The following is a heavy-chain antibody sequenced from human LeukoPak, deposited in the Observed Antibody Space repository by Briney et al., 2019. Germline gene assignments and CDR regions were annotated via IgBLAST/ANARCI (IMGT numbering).Heavy chain of an antibody. CDR1: GFTFSSYA. CDR3: AKDSAEYCSSTSCSWSDY. CDR2: ISGSGGST. J-gene: IGHJ4*02. D-gene: IGHD2-2*01. V-gene: IGHV3-23*01. Sequence: GGSLRLSCAASGFTFSSYAMSWVRQAPGKGLEWVSAISGSGGSTYYADSVKGRFTISRDNSKNTLYLQMNSLRAEDTAVYYCAKDSAEYCSSTSCSWSDYWGQGTLVTVSS.